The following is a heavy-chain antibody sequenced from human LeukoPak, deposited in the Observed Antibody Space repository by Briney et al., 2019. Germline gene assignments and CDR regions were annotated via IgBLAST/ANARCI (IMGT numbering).Heavy chain of an antibody. CDR2: ISAYNGNT. D-gene: IGHD4-17*01. V-gene: IGHV1-18*01. CDR1: GYTFTGYG. J-gene: IGHJ5*02. Sequence: ASVKVSCKASGYTFTGYGISWVRQAPGQGLEWMGWISAYNGNTNYAQKLQGRVTMTTDTSTSTAYMELRSLRSDDTAVYYCAREPDYGDYVRWFDPWGQGTLVTVSS. CDR3: AREPDYGDYVRWFDP.